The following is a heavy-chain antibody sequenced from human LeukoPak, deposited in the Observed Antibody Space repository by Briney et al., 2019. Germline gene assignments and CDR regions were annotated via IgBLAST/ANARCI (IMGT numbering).Heavy chain of an antibody. CDR1: GASISGSGYY. D-gene: IGHD6-19*01. CDR3: ARARYSSGWDYYYYMDV. J-gene: IGHJ6*03. Sequence: SETLSLTCAVSGASISGSGYYLGWIRQPPGKGLEWIGEINHSGSTNYNPSLKSRVTISVDTSKNQFSLRLSSVTAADTAVYYCARARYSSGWDYYYYMDVWGKGTTVTVSS. V-gene: IGHV4-39*07. CDR2: INHSGST.